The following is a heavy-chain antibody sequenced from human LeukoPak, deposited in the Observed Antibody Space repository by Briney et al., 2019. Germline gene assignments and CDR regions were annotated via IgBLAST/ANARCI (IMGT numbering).Heavy chain of an antibody. CDR2: INPNSGGT. D-gene: IGHD2-21*02. Sequence: ASVKVSCKASGYTFNGYYMHWVRQAPGQGLEWMGRINPNSGGTNYAQKFQGRVTMTRDTSISTAYMELSRLRSDDTAVYYCARGRHIVVVTADDYWGQGTLVTVSS. CDR3: ARGRHIVVVTADDY. CDR1: GYTFNGYY. J-gene: IGHJ4*02. V-gene: IGHV1-2*06.